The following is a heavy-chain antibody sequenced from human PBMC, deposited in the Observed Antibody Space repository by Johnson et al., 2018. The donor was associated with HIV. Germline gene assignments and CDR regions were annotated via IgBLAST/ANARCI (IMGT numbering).Heavy chain of an antibody. CDR1: GLTITNDY. CDR3: ARGGGAYCGGDCLRTFDI. V-gene: IGHV3-66*01. CDR2: FYGGGDI. D-gene: IGHD2-21*02. Sequence: VQLVESGGGLVQPGGSLRLSCEASGLTITNDYMSWVRQAPGKGLEWVSVFYGGGDIYYADSVKGRFFISRDISKNTLYLQLNNLRAEDTAIYYCARGGGAYCGGDCLRTFDIWGQGTRVTVSS. J-gene: IGHJ3*02.